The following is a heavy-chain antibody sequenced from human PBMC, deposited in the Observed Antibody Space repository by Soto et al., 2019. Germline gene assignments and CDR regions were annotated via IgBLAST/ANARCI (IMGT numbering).Heavy chain of an antibody. V-gene: IGHV4-30-2*01. CDR1: GGSISSGGYS. CDR3: AGTYSSSSSHWFDP. D-gene: IGHD6-13*01. J-gene: IGHJ5*02. Sequence: SETLSLTCAVSGGSISSGGYSWSWIRQPPGKGLEWIGYIYHSGSTYYNPSLKSRVTISVDRSKNQFSLKLSSVTAADTAVYYCAGTYSSSSSHWFDPWGQGTLVTVSS. CDR2: IYHSGST.